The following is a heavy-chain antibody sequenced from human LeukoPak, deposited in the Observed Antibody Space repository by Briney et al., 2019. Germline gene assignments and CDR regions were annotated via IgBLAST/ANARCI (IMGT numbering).Heavy chain of an antibody. CDR1: GITFSIYA. D-gene: IGHD3-16*01. CDR3: GKDQVLTGGGYYFDY. J-gene: IGHJ4*02. CDR2: ISSSGGST. Sequence: GGSLRLSCAASGITFSIYAMSWVRQAPGKGLEWVSTISSSGGSTYYADSVKGRFTISRDNSKNTLYLQMNSLRAEDTAIYYCGKDQVLTGGGYYFDYWGQGALVTVSS. V-gene: IGHV3-23*01.